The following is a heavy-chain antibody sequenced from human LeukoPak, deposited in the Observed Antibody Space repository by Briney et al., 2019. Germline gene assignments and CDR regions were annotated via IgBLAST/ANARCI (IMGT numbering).Heavy chain of an antibody. CDR1: GYSFTSYW. D-gene: IGHD2-2*01. CDR3: ARHSGLGYCSSTSCLGGWYHMDV. V-gene: IGHV5-51*01. CDR2: IYPGDSDT. J-gene: IGHJ6*03. Sequence: GESLKISCKGSGYSFTSYWIGWVRQMPGKGLGWMGIIYPGDSDTRYSPSFQGQVTISADKSISTAYLQWSSLKASDTAMYYCARHSGLGYCSSTSCLGGWYHMDVWGKGTTVTVSS.